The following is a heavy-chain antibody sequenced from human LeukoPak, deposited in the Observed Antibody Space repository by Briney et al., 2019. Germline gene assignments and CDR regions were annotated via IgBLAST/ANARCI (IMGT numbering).Heavy chain of an antibody. V-gene: IGHV3-43*02. CDR1: GFTFDDYA. CDR3: SPSFDY. CDR2: ISGDGGYT. J-gene: IGHJ4*02. Sequence: GGSLRLSCAASGFTFDDYAMHWVRQAPGKGLEWVSLISGDGGYTYYADSVKGRFTISRDNSKNSLYLQMNSLRAEDTAVYYCSPSFDYWGQGTLVTVSS.